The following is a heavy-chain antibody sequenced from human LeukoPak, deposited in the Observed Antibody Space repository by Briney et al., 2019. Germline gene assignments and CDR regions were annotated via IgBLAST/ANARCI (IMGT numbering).Heavy chain of an antibody. CDR1: GFTFSSYS. Sequence: GGSLRLSCAASGFTFSSYSMNWVRQAPGKGLEWVSSISSSSSYIYYADSVKGRFTISRDNAKNSLYLQMNSLRAEDTAVYYCARGLAAAGTRGPYWGQGTLVTVSS. D-gene: IGHD6-13*01. J-gene: IGHJ4*02. CDR2: ISSSSSYI. CDR3: ARGLAAAGTRGPY. V-gene: IGHV3-21*01.